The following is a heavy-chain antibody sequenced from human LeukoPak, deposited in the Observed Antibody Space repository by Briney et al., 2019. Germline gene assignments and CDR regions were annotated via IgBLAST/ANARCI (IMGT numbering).Heavy chain of an antibody. Sequence: GESLKISCKGLGYKFTNYWIDWVRQMPGKGLEWMGIIYPGDSDTTYSPSFQGQVTISADKSISTAYLQWSSLKASDTAMYYCARLAPAYSSGWLAENWFDPWGQGTLVTVSS. CDR1: GYKFTNYW. D-gene: IGHD6-19*01. V-gene: IGHV5-51*01. CDR2: IYPGDSDT. J-gene: IGHJ5*02. CDR3: ARLAPAYSSGWLAENWFDP.